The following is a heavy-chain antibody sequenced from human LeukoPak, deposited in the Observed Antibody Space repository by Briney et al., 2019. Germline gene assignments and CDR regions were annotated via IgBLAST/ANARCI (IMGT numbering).Heavy chain of an antibody. Sequence: GGSLRLSCAASGFTFDDYGMSWVRQAPGKGLEWVAGINWNGGSTGYADSVKGRFTISRDNAKNTLYLQMNSLRAEDTAVYYCARGVGTTNPPEDYWGQGTLVTVSS. J-gene: IGHJ4*02. D-gene: IGHD1-26*01. CDR3: ARGVGTTNPPEDY. CDR1: GFTFDDYG. CDR2: INWNGGST. V-gene: IGHV3-20*04.